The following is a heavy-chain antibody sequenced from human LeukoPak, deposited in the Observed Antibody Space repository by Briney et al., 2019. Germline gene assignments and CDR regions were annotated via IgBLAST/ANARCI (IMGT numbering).Heavy chain of an antibody. CDR1: GFTFSGSP. D-gene: IGHD3-16*01. CDR2: IRSKADNYAT. V-gene: IGHV3-73*01. CDR3: ARGGGLDV. Sequence: GGSLRLSCAASGFTFSGSPILWVRQASGKGLEWVGRIRSKADNYATAYAASVQGRCTISRDDSKSTAYLQLNSLKTEDTAVYFGARGGGLDVWGQGATVTVSS. J-gene: IGHJ6*02.